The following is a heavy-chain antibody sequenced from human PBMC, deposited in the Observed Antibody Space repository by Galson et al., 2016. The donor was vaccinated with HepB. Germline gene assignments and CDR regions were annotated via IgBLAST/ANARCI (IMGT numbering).Heavy chain of an antibody. CDR1: GFIGNTYY. CDR2: IFSRGAT. D-gene: IGHD6-19*01. V-gene: IGHV3-53*01. J-gene: IGHJ3*02. CDR3: ARDGGSIAVWAFVI. Sequence: SLRLSCAASGFIGNTYYMGWVRQAPGKGLEWVSAIFSRGATYYADSVKGRFTISRDNPKNTLYLQMNSLRAEDTAKYSCARDGGSIAVWAFVIWGQGTMVTVSS.